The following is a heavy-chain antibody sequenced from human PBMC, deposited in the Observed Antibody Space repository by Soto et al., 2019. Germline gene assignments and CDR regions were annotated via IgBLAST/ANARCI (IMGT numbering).Heavy chain of an antibody. CDR2: ISYTGNT. CDR3: ARSYNGNVAPFDY. J-gene: IGHJ4*02. D-gene: IGHD1-1*01. V-gene: IGHV4-59*08. CDR1: GGSISSYY. Sequence: SETLSLTCIVSGGSISSYYWNWIRQPPGKGLEWIGYISYTGNTNYNPSLKSRVSMSVDTSNNQFALKLSSVTATDTAVYYCARSYNGNVAPFDYWGQGTLVTVSS.